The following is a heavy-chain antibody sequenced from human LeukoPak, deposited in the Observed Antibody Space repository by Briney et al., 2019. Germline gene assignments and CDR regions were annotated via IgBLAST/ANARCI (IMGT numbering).Heavy chain of an antibody. CDR2: IGAGSTFT. CDR3: AKDLDYTTYGHYFDY. CDR1: GFTFTDFA. D-gene: IGHD4-11*01. J-gene: IGHJ4*02. V-gene: IGHV3-23*01. Sequence: PGGTLRLSCAASGFTFTDFAISWVRQAPGKGLEWVSGIGAGSTFTYYADSVKGRFTISRDNSRNTLYLQMNSLRADDTAVYYCAKDLDYTTYGHYFDYWGQGTLATV.